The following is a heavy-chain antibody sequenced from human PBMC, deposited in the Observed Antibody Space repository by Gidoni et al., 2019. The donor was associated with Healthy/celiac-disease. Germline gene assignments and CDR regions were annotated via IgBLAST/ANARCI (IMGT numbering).Heavy chain of an antibody. V-gene: IGHV4-34*01. CDR2: INHSGST. D-gene: IGHD6-19*01. CDR3: AHTSSSGWYQGTNKGGFDI. CDR1: GGSFSGYY. Sequence: QVQLQQWGAGLLKPSETLSLTCAVYGGSFSGYYWSWIRQPPGKGLEWIGEINHSGSTNYNPSLKSRVTISVDTSKNQFSLKLSSVTAADTAVYYCAHTSSSGWYQGTNKGGFDIWGQGTMVTVSS. J-gene: IGHJ3*02.